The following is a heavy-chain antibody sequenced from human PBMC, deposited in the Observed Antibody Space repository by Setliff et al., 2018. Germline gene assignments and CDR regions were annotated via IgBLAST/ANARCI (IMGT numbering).Heavy chain of an antibody. D-gene: IGHD6-13*01. CDR1: GGAFSNYG. V-gene: IGHV1-69*11. Sequence: SVKVSCKVSGGAFSNYGLSWVRQAPGQGLVWMGRIIPILETTNYAQNFQGRVSITADESTRTAYMEFSSLRSDDTAVYYCARAGSAPAGRKGLLDSWGQGTLVTVSS. CDR3: ARAGSAPAGRKGLLDS. J-gene: IGHJ4*02. CDR2: IIPILETT.